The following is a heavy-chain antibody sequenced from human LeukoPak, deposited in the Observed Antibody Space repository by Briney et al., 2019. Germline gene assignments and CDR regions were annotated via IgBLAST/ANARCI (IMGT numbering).Heavy chain of an antibody. D-gene: IGHD3-3*01. Sequence: PGGSLRLSCAASGFTLSGSAMHWVRQASGKGLEWVGRIRSKANSYATAYAASVKGRFTISRDDSENTAYLQMNSLKTEDTAVYYCTRNSDYWSGYNDYWGQGTLVTVSS. J-gene: IGHJ4*02. CDR3: TRNSDYWSGYNDY. CDR2: IRSKANSYAT. V-gene: IGHV3-73*01. CDR1: GFTLSGSA.